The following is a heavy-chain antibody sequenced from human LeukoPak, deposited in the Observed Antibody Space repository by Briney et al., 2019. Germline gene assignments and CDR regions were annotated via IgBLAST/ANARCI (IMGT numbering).Heavy chain of an antibody. D-gene: IGHD2-15*01. J-gene: IGHJ4*02. V-gene: IGHV3-23*01. CDR1: GFTFSSYA. CDR3: AKPDEKVVAATLN. Sequence: PGGSLRLSCAASGFTFSSYAMSWVRQAPGKGLEWVSAISGSGGSTYYADSVKGRFTISRDNSKNTLYLQMNSLRAEDTAAYYCAKPDEKVVAATLNWGQGTLVTVSS. CDR2: ISGSGGST.